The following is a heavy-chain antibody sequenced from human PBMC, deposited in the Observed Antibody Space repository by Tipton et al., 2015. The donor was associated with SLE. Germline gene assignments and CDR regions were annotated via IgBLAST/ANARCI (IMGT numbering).Heavy chain of an antibody. D-gene: IGHD5-24*01. J-gene: IGHJ2*01. CDR3: ARGGRWLQRYWYFDL. CDR1: GFTFSSYS. Sequence: GSLRLSCAASGFTFSSYSMNWVRQAPGKGLEWVSSISSSSSYIYYADSVKGRFTISRDNAKNSLYLQMNSLRAEDTAVYYCARGGRWLQRYWYFDLWGRGTRGTV. V-gene: IGHV3-21*03. CDR2: ISSSSSYI.